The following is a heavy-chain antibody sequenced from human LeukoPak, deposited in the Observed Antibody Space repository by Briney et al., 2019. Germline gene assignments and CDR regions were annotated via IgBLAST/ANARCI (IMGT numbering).Heavy chain of an antibody. J-gene: IGHJ6*03. V-gene: IGHV1-2*06. Sequence: GASVKVSCKASGYTFTGYYMHWVRQAPGQGLEWMGRINPNSGGTNYAQKFQGRVTMTRDTSISIAYMELSRLRSDDTAVYYCARITMVRGVKGMYYYYYMDVWGKGTTVTVSS. D-gene: IGHD3-10*01. CDR1: GYTFTGYY. CDR3: ARITMVRGVKGMYYYYYMDV. CDR2: INPNSGGT.